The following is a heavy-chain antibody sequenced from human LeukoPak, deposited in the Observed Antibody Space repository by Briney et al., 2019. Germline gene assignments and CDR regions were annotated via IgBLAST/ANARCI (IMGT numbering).Heavy chain of an antibody. D-gene: IGHD6-13*01. Sequence: GGSLRLSCAASGFTFSNYGIHWVRQAPGKGLEWVAVIWSDGINKYYVDSVKGRFTISRDNSKNTLYLQMNSLRADDTAVYCCARSTYSSSSYYFDYWGQGSLVTVSS. CDR1: GFTFSNYG. CDR3: ARSTYSSSSYYFDY. V-gene: IGHV3-33*01. J-gene: IGHJ4*02. CDR2: IWSDGINK.